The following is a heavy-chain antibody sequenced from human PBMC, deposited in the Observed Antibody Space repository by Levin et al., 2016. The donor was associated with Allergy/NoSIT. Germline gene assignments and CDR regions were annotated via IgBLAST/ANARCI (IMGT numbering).Heavy chain of an antibody. D-gene: IGHD3-9*01. CDR3: ARDLWHFDHDY. CDR2: IYHSGST. Sequence: WIRQPPGKGLEWIGEIYHSGSTNYNPSLKSRVTISVDKSKNQFSLKLSSVTAADTAVYYCARDLWHFDHDYWGQGTLVTVSS. J-gene: IGHJ4*02. V-gene: IGHV4-4*02.